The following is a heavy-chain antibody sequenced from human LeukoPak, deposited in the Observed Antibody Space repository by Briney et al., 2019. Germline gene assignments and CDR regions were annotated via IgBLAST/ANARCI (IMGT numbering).Heavy chain of an antibody. CDR3: AKGLSMDV. J-gene: IGHJ6*02. CDR1: GFTFSSYA. V-gene: IGHV3-23*01. Sequence: PGGSLRLSCAASGFTFSSYAMRWVRQAPGKGLEWVSGITGSGGNTYYADSVKGRFIISRDNSKNTLYLQMNSLRVEDTAVYYCAKGLSMDVWGQGTTVTVSS. D-gene: IGHD2/OR15-2a*01. CDR2: ITGSGGNT.